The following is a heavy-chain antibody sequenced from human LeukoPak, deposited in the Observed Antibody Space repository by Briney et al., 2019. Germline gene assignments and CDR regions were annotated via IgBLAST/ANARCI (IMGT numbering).Heavy chain of an antibody. J-gene: IGHJ4*02. CDR1: GYTLTELS. CDR3: ATGPLINRSFDY. CDR2: FDPEDGET. V-gene: IGHV1-24*01. Sequence: ASVKVSCKVSGYTLTELSMHWVRQAPGKGLEWMGGFDPEDGETIYAQKFQGRVTMTEDTSTDTAYMELSSLRSEDTAVYYCATGPLINRSFDYWGQGTLVTVSS. D-gene: IGHD1-14*01.